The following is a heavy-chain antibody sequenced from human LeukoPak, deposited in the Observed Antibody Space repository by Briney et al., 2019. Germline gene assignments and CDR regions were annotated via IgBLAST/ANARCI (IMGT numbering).Heavy chain of an antibody. V-gene: IGHV4-39*01. CDR1: GGSISSSSYY. Sequence: SETLSLTCTVSGGSISSSSYYWGWIRQPPGKGLEWIGSIYYSGSTYYNPSLKGRVTISVDTSKNQFSLKLSPVTAADTAVYYCASGLRGDAFDIWGQGTMVTVSS. CDR2: IYYSGST. D-gene: IGHD4-17*01. J-gene: IGHJ3*02. CDR3: ASGLRGDAFDI.